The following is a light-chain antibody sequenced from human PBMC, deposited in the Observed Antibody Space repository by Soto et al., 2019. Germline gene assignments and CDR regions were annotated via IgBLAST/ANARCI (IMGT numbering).Light chain of an antibody. CDR3: QQYNNWPRT. V-gene: IGKV3D-15*01. J-gene: IGKJ1*01. CDR2: GAS. CDR1: QSVSSN. Sequence: EIVMTQSPATLSVSPVERATLSCRASQSVSSNLAWYQQKPGQAPRLLIYGASSRATGIPDRFSGSGSGTDFTLTISRLEPEDFAVYYCQQYNNWPRTFGQGTKVDIK.